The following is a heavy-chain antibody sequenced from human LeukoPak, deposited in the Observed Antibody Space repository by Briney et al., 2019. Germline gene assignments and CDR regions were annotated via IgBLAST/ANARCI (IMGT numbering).Heavy chain of an antibody. CDR1: GFSFSSYW. CDR2: IKQDGSEK. CDR3: ASQSSGGFFEDY. D-gene: IGHD3-3*01. J-gene: IGHJ4*02. V-gene: IGHV3-7*01. Sequence: GGSLRLSCAASGFSFSSYWMSWVRRAPGKGLECVANIKQDGSEKYYIDSVKGRFTISRDNAKKSLYLQMNSLRAEDTAVYYCASQSSGGFFEDYWDQGTLVTVSS.